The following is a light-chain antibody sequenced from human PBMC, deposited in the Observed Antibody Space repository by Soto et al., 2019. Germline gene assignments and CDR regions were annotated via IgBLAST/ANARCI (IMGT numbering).Light chain of an antibody. V-gene: IGLV1-47*01. CDR1: ASTIGRNY. CDR2: RNS. CDR3: AAWDDNLSGFYV. J-gene: IGLJ1*01. Sequence: QSVLTQSPSASGTPWQRVTISCSGSASTIGRNYVYWYQQLPGTAPKLLIYRNSQRPSGVPDRFSGSKSGTSASLAISGLRSEDEADYYCAAWDDNLSGFYVFGDGTXVTVL.